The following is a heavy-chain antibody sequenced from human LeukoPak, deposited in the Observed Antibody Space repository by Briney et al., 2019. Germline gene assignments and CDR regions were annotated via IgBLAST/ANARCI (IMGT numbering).Heavy chain of an antibody. CDR1: GFTFSSYS. Sequence: GGSLRLSCAASGFTFSSYSMDWVRQAPGKGLEWISYISHGSTRIFYADFVEGRFTVSRDDAKNALYLQMNSLRVEDTAVYYCARDPGHSYARDSWGQGTLVIVSS. V-gene: IGHV3-48*01. D-gene: IGHD3-16*01. CDR3: ARDPGHSYARDS. J-gene: IGHJ4*02. CDR2: ISHGSTRI.